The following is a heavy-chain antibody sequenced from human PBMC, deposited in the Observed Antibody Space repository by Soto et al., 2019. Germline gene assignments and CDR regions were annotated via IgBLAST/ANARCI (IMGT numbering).Heavy chain of an antibody. D-gene: IGHD2-15*01. V-gene: IGHV4-59*01. CDR2: IYYSAST. Sequence: SRTLSLTCTVPDGSISSYYWTWIRQPPGKGLEWIGYIYYSASTNYKPSLKSRVTISVDTSKNQFSTKLSSVTAADTAVYYCVRGEYRRGGSSFDFWGQGTLVTVSS. CDR1: DGSISSYY. CDR3: VRGEYRRGGSSFDF. J-gene: IGHJ4*02.